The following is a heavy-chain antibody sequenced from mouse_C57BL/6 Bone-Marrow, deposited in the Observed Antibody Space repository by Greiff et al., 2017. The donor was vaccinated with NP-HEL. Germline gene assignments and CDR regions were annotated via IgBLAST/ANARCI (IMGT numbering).Heavy chain of an antibody. CDR1: GFTFSSYG. D-gene: IGHD4-1*01. V-gene: IGHV5-6*01. Sequence: EVNVVESGGDLVKPGGSLKLSCAASGFTFSSYGMSWVRQTPDKRLEWVATISSGGSYTYYPDSVKGRFTISRDNAKNTLYLQMSSLKSEDTAMYYCARHTNWDGYFDVWGTGTTVTVSS. J-gene: IGHJ1*03. CDR2: ISSGGSYT. CDR3: ARHTNWDGYFDV.